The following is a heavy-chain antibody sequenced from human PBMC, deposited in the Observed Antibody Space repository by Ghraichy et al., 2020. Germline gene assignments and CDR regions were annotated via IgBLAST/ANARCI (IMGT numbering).Heavy chain of an antibody. CDR2: IYPGDSDT. J-gene: IGHJ4*02. V-gene: IGHV5-51*01. Sequence: GESLNISCKGSGYSFTSYWIGWVRQMPGKGLEWMGIIYPGDSDTRYSPSFQGQVTISADKSISTAYLQWSSLKASDTAMYYCARPTPAQAGFLDYWGQGTLVTVSS. CDR3: ARPTPAQAGFLDY. D-gene: IGHD6-19*01. CDR1: GYSFTSYW.